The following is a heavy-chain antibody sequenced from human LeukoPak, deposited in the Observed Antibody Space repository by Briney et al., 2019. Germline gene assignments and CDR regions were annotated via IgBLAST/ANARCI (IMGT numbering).Heavy chain of an antibody. V-gene: IGHV4-31*03. Sequence: PSQTLSLTCTVSGGSISSGGYYWSWIRQHPGKGLEWIGYIYYSGSTYYNPSLKSRVTISVDTSKNQFSLKLSSVTAADTAVYYCARFEYSSSSYAFDIWGQGTMVTVSS. CDR2: IYYSGST. D-gene: IGHD6-6*01. CDR1: GGSISSGGYY. J-gene: IGHJ3*02. CDR3: ARFEYSSSSYAFDI.